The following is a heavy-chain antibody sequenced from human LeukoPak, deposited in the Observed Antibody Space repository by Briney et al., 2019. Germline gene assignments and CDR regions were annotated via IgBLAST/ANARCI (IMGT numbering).Heavy chain of an antibody. D-gene: IGHD3-10*01. CDR1: GFTFSSYS. CDR2: ISSSSSYI. V-gene: IGHV3-21*01. CDR3: ARDAQGTMVRGVIMDEAFDI. Sequence: GGSLRLSCAASGFTFSSYSMNWVRQAPGKGLEWVSSISSSSSYIYYADSVKGRFTISRDNAKNSLYLQMNSLRAEDTAVYYCARDAQGTMVRGVIMDEAFDIWGQGAMVTVSS. J-gene: IGHJ3*02.